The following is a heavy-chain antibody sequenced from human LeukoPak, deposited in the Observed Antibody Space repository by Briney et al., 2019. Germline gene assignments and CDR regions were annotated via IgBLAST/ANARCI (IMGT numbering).Heavy chain of an antibody. V-gene: IGHV4-30-2*01. CDR3: VGGGPDCSTNRCYGVRFDY. CDR1: GGSIKSSGSS. J-gene: IGHJ4*02. CDR2: IYPSGDT. D-gene: IGHD2-2*01. Sequence: SETLSLTCAVSGGSIKSSGSSWSWIRQPPGKGLEWIGYIYPSGDTYYNPSLESRVTISADWSKNQFSLELSSVTAADTAVYYCVGGGPDCSTNRCYGVRFDYWGQGTLVTVSS.